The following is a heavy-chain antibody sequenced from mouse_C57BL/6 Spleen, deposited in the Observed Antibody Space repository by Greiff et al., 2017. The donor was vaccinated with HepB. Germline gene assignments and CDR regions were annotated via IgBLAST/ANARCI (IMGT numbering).Heavy chain of an antibody. CDR1: GYAFSSSW. J-gene: IGHJ2*01. D-gene: IGHD1-1*01. Sequence: VQLQQSGPELVKPGASVKISCKASGYAFSSSWMNWVKQRPGKGLEWIGRISPGDGDTNYNGKFKGKATLTADKSSSTAYMQLSSLTSEDSAVYFCARSTRGLLRYFDYWGQGTTLTVSS. V-gene: IGHV1-82*01. CDR2: ISPGDGDT. CDR3: ARSTRGLLRYFDY.